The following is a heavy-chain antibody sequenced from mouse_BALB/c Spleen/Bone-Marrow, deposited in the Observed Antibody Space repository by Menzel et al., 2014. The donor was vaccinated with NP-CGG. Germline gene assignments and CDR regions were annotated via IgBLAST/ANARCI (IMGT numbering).Heavy chain of an antibody. CDR3: ARHNYDETWFAY. CDR2: ISNGGGST. D-gene: IGHD2-4*01. Sequence: EVKLVESGGGLVQPGGSLKLSCATSGFTFXDYYMYWVRQTPEKRLEWVAYISNGGGSTYYPDTVKGRFTISRDNAKNTLYLRMSRLKSEDTAMYYCARHNYDETWFAYWGQGTLVTVSA. J-gene: IGHJ3*01. CDR1: GFTFXDYY. V-gene: IGHV5-12*02.